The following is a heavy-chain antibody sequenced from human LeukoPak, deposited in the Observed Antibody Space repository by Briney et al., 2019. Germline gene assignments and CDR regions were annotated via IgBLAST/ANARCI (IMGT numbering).Heavy chain of an antibody. CDR3: ARGAGVDSTSAIVKRGSFDY. CDR1: GGTFSSYA. V-gene: IGHV1-69*05. Sequence: SVKVSCKASGGTFSSYAISWVRQSPGQGLEWMGGIIPIFGTANYAQKFQGRVTITTDESTSTAYMELSSLRSEDTAVYYCARGAGVDSTSAIVKRGSFDYWGQGTLVTVSS. CDR2: IIPIFGTA. D-gene: IGHD2-2*01. J-gene: IGHJ4*02.